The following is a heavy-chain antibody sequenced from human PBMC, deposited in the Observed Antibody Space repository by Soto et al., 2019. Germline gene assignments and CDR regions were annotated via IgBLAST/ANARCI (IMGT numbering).Heavy chain of an antibody. J-gene: IGHJ4*02. CDR3: ARDTYFDN. Sequence: SETLSLTCTVAGGSISRYYGSWIRQPPGKGLEWIGNIYYSGSTNYNPSLKSRVTTSVDTSKNQFSLKVSSVTAADTAVYYCARDTYFDNWGQGTLVTVSS. V-gene: IGHV4-59*01. CDR2: IYYSGST. CDR1: GGSISRYY.